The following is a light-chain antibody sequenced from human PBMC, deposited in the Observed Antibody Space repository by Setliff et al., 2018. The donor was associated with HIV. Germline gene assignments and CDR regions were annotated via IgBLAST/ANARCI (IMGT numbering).Light chain of an antibody. J-gene: IGLJ1*01. CDR1: SSDVGYYDY. CDR2: EVT. Sequence: QSVLTQPASVSGSPGQSITISCTGTSSDVGYYDYVSWYQQLPGQAPRLMIYEVTNRPSGVSNRFSGPKSGSTASLTISGLQAEDEADYYCSSYTSTYTRVFGTGTKVTVL. V-gene: IGLV2-14*01. CDR3: SSYTSTYTRV.